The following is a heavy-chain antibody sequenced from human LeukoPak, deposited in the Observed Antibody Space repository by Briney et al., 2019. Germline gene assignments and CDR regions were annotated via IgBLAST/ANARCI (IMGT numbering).Heavy chain of an antibody. Sequence: PSETLSLMCVVYGGSFSGYYWSWIRQPPGKGLEWIGEINHSGSTNYNPSLKSRVTISVDTSKNQFSLKLSSVTAADTAVYYCARGRSSSLNWFDPWGQGTLVTVSS. V-gene: IGHV4-34*01. CDR3: ARGRSSSLNWFDP. CDR2: INHSGST. J-gene: IGHJ5*02. CDR1: GGSFSGYY. D-gene: IGHD6-13*01.